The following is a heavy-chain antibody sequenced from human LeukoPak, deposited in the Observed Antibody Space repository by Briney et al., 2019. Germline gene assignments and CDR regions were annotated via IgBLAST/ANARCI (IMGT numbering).Heavy chain of an antibody. J-gene: IGHJ4*02. D-gene: IGHD4-17*01. V-gene: IGHV3-66*01. CDR2: NYSGGST. CDR1: GFTVSSNY. CDR3: ARGMLRYYFDY. Sequence: GGSLRLSCAASGFTVSSNYMSWVRQAPGKGLEWVSVNYSGGSTYYADSVKGRFTISRDNSKNTLYLQMNSLRAEDTAVYYCARGMLRYYFDYWGQGTLVTVSS.